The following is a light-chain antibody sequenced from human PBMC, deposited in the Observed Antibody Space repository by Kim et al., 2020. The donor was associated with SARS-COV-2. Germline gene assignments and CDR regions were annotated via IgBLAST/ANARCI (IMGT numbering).Light chain of an antibody. Sequence: SPGERATLSCRASQSVSSTYLAWYPQKPGQAPRLLIYGASSRATGIPDRFSGSGSGTDFTLTITRLEPEDFAVYYCQQYSSSPATFGQGTKVDIK. V-gene: IGKV3-20*01. CDR2: GAS. CDR3: QQYSSSPAT. CDR1: QSVSSTY. J-gene: IGKJ1*01.